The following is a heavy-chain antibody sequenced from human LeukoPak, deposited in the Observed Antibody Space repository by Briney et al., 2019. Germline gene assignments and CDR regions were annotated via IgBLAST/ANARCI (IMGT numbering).Heavy chain of an antibody. CDR3: ARDQRGFSYSKYYFDY. CDR1: GFSFSSYG. CDR2: IWYGGTNK. D-gene: IGHD5-18*01. V-gene: IGHV3-33*01. Sequence: GGSLRLSCAASGFSFSSYGMHWVRQAPGKGLELVAVIWYGGTNKYYADSVKGRFTISGDNSKNTLYLQMNSLRAEDTAVYYCARDQRGFSYSKYYFDYWGQGTLVTVSS. J-gene: IGHJ4*02.